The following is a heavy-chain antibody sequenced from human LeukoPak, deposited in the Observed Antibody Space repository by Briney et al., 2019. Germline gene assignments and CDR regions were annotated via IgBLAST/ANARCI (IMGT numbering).Heavy chain of an antibody. Sequence: SETLSLTCTVSGGSISSYYWSWIRRPAGKGLEWIGRIYTSGSTNYNPSLKSRVTMSVDTSKNQFSLKLSSVTAADTAVYYCARGDSGSYYGAEYFQHWGQGTLVTVSS. CDR1: GGSISSYY. J-gene: IGHJ1*01. V-gene: IGHV4-4*07. CDR2: IYTSGST. D-gene: IGHD1-26*01. CDR3: ARGDSGSYYGAEYFQH.